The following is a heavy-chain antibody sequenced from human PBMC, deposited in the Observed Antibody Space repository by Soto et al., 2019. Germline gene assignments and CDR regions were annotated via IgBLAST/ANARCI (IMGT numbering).Heavy chain of an antibody. CDR2: IIPIFGTA. CDR3: ARDQYSSSSRDYYYYGMDV. D-gene: IGHD6-6*01. Sequence: SVKVSCKASGGTFSSYAISWVRQAPGQGLEWMGGIIPIFGTANYAQKFQGRVTITADESTSTAYMELSGLRSEDTAVYYCARDQYSSSSRDYYYYGMDVWGQGTTVTVSS. V-gene: IGHV1-69*13. J-gene: IGHJ6*02. CDR1: GGTFSSYA.